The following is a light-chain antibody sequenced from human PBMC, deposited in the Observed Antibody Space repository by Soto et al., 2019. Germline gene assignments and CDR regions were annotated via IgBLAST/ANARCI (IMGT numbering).Light chain of an antibody. J-gene: IGKJ5*01. CDR2: GAS. V-gene: IGKV3-20*01. CDR1: QSVSSSY. CDR3: QQYGSSPIT. Sequence: EIVLTQSPGTLSLSPGERATLSCRASQSVSSSYLAWYQQKPGQAARLLIYGASSRATGIPDRFSGSGSGTEFTLTISSLEPEDFAVYYCQQYGSSPITFGQGTRLEI.